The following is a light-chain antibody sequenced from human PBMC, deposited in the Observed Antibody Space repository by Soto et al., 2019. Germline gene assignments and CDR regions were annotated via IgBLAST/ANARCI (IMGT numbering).Light chain of an antibody. CDR3: QQYGSSPWT. V-gene: IGKV3-20*01. CDR1: QGIGDT. Sequence: EVVMRQSPATLPVSPGEGATLSCRASQGIGDTLAWYQHKPGQTPRLLIYDTSTRATGIPDRFSGSGSGTDFTLTISRLEPEDFAVYYCQQYGSSPWTFGLGTKVDIK. J-gene: IGKJ1*01. CDR2: DTS.